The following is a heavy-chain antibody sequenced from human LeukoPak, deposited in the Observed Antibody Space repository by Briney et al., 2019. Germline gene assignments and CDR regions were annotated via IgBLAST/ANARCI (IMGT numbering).Heavy chain of an antibody. CDR1: GGSISSYY. Sequence: PSETLSLTCTVSGGSISSYYWSRIRQPPGKGLEWIGYIYYSGSTNYNPSLKSRVTISVDTSKNQFSLKLSSVTAAETAVYYCAREGRYRYGYNEYHSYMDIWGKGTTVTVSS. D-gene: IGHD5-24*01. J-gene: IGHJ6*03. CDR2: IYYSGST. V-gene: IGHV4-59*01. CDR3: AREGRYRYGYNEYHSYMDI.